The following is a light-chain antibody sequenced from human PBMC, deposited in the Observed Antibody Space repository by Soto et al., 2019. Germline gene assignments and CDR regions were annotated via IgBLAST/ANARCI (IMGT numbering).Light chain of an antibody. CDR1: QTISDW. Sequence: DIQMTQSPSTLSASVGDRVTITGRASQTISDWLAWSQQTPGKAPKLLIYRASTLESGVPSRFSGSGSGTQFTLTISSMQSDDFATYYCQKYNIYPLTFGGGTKLEVK. J-gene: IGKJ4*01. CDR2: RAS. V-gene: IGKV1-5*03. CDR3: QKYNIYPLT.